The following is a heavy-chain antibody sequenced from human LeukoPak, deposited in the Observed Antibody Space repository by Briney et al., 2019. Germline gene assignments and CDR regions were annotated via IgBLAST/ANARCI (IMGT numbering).Heavy chain of an antibody. CDR2: MNPNSGNT. J-gene: IGHJ6*03. CDR3: ARGANVWSGYYSYYYYYMDV. V-gene: IGHV1-8*01. Sequence: ASVKVSCKASGYTFTSYDINWVRRATGQGLEWMGWMNPNSGNTGYAQKFQGRVTMTRNTSISTAYMELSSLRSEDTAVYYCARGANVWSGYYSYYYYYMDVWGKGTTVTVSS. D-gene: IGHD3-3*01. CDR1: GYTFTSYD.